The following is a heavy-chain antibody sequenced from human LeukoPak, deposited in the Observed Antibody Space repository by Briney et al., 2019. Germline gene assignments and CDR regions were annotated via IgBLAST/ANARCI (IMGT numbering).Heavy chain of an antibody. Sequence: ASVKVSCKASGYTFTSYYMHWVRQAPGQGLEWMGLINPSGGSTSYAQKFQGRVTMTRDTSTSTVYMELSSLRSEDTAVYYCAREFRDYYDSSGYLFDYWGQGTLVTVSS. V-gene: IGHV1-46*01. CDR1: GYTFTSYY. D-gene: IGHD3-22*01. CDR3: AREFRDYYDSSGYLFDY. J-gene: IGHJ4*02. CDR2: INPSGGST.